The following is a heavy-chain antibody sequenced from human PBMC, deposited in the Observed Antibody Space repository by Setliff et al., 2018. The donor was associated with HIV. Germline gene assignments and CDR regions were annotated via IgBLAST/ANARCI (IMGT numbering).Heavy chain of an antibody. CDR2: ISSSGSTI. CDR1: GFTFDDYT. V-gene: IGHV3-48*03. Sequence: GGSLRLSCGASGFTFDDYTMHWVRQVPGKGLEWLSYISSSGSTIYYADSVKGRFTISRDNTKNSLYLQMNSLRAEDTAVYYCARGSGYDKGAYHYYYGMDVWGQGTTVTVSS. CDR3: ARGSGYDKGAYHYYYGMDV. J-gene: IGHJ6*02. D-gene: IGHD5-12*01.